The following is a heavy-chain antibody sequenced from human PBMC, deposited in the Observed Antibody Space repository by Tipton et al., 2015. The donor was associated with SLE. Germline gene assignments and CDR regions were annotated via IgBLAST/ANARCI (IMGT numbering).Heavy chain of an antibody. CDR3: VKDDGIGWHPHLDF. D-gene: IGHD6-25*01. V-gene: IGHV3-64D*08. J-gene: IGHJ4*02. Sequence: SLRLSCSASGFTFSNYAMHWVRQAPGQGLEYVSAISTYGGTTYYGDSVKGRFTISRDNFKNSLYLQMSSLRTEDTAVYFCVKDDGIGWHPHLDFWGQGTLVTVSS. CDR1: GFTFSNYA. CDR2: ISTYGGTT.